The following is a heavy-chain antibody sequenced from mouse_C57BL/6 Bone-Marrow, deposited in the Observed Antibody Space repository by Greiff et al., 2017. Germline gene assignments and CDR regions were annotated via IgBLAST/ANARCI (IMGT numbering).Heavy chain of an antibody. CDR2: IHPSDSDT. D-gene: IGHD1-1*01. J-gene: IGHJ4*01. CDR1: GYTFPSYW. V-gene: IGHV1-74*01. Sequence: QVQLQQPGAELVKPGASVKVSCKASGYTFPSYWMHWVKQRPGQGLEWIGRIHPSDSDTNYNQKFKGKATLTVDKSSSTAYVQLSSLTSEDSAVYYCAIWGTTVVAPSAMDYWGQGTSVTVSS. CDR3: AIWGTTVVAPSAMDY.